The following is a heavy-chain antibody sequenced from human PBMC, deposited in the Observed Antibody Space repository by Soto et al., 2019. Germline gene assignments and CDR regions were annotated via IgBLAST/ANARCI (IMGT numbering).Heavy chain of an antibody. V-gene: IGHV1-2*04. Sequence: KEPPASVKGSCKASGYSFPGNSMHWVRQAPGQGLEWLGWFYPDHGGTNSVQKCQAWVTMTSDTSVSTAYMDLNMLISDDTVVYYRVIQRGGVVYWGQGTLVTVST. J-gene: IGHJ4*02. CDR1: GYSFPGNS. D-gene: IGHD3-10*01. CDR3: VIQRGGVVY. CDR2: FYPDHGGT.